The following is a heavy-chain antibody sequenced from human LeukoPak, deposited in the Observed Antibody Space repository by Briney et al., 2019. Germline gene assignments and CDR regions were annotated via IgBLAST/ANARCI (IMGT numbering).Heavy chain of an antibody. CDR2: ISPDGNIE. CDR3: AKINNDDDY. Sequence: GGSLRLSCAASGFTFTTFGIHWVRQAPGKGLEWVAAISPDGNIEYYTDSVKGRFTISRNNSKNMIYLQMNSLRGEDSAVYYCAKINNDDDYWGQGTLVTVSS. D-gene: IGHD1/OR15-1a*01. V-gene: IGHV3-30*18. CDR1: GFTFTTFG. J-gene: IGHJ4*02.